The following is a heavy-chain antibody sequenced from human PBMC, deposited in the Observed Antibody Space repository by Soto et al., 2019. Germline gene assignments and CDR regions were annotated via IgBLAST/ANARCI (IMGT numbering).Heavy chain of an antibody. V-gene: IGHV1-46*01. D-gene: IGHD2-2*01. CDR3: AILGGIVLVPAATDDPEYYFDY. CDR2: INPSGGST. CDR1: GYTFTSYY. Sequence: GASVKVSCKASGYTFTSYYMHWVRQAPGQGLEWMGIINPSGGSTSYAQKFQGRVTMTRDTSTSTVYMELSSLRSEDTAVYYCAILGGIVLVPAATDDPEYYFDYWGQGTLVTVSS. J-gene: IGHJ4*02.